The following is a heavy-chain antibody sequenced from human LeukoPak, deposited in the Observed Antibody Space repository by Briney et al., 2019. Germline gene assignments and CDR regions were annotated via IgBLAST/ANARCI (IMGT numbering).Heavy chain of an antibody. D-gene: IGHD2-15*01. CDR3: ASTYCSGGSCYRYYYYYGMDV. Sequence: GGSLRLSCAASGFTFSDYYMSWIRQAPGKGLEWVSYISSRGSTIYYADSVKGRFTISRDNAKNSLYLQMNSLRAEDTAVYYCASTYCSGGSCYRYYYYYGMDVWGQGTTVTVSS. J-gene: IGHJ6*02. CDR2: ISSRGSTI. V-gene: IGHV3-11*01. CDR1: GFTFSDYY.